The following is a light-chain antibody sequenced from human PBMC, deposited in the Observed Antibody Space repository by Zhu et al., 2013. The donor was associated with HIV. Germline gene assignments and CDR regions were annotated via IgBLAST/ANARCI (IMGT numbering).Light chain of an antibody. CDR2: AAS. CDR3: QQANSLVPMYT. CDR1: PGISTY. J-gene: IGKJ2*01. Sequence: IQLTQSPSSLSASVGDRVTITCRASPGISTYLAWYQQKPGKAPKLLIYAASTLQSGVPSRFSGVGSGTDFTLTISSLQSEDSATYYCQQANSLVPMYTFGQGTTWRS. V-gene: IGKV1-9*01.